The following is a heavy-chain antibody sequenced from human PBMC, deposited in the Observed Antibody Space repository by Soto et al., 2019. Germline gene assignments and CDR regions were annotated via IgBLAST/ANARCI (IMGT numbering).Heavy chain of an antibody. CDR2: IYYSGST. J-gene: IGHJ4*02. CDR3: ARGSSFLTN. CDR1: GGSISSYY. V-gene: IGHV4-59*01. D-gene: IGHD6-6*01. Sequence: QVQLQESGPGLVKPSETLSLTCTVSGGSISSYYWSWIRQPPGKGLEWIGYIYYSGSTNYNPSLKSRVTISVDTSKNQFSLKLSSVTAADTAVYYCARGSSFLTNWGQGTLVTVSS.